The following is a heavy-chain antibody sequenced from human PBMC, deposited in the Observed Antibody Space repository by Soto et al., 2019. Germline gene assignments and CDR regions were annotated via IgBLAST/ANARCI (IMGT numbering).Heavy chain of an antibody. CDR2: ISYDGSNK. Sequence: LRLSCAASGFTFSSYGMHWVRQAPGKGLEWVAVISYDGSNKYYADSVKGRFTISRDNSKNTLYLQMNSLRAEDTAVYYCAKDLGSGWLYYFDYWGQGTLVTVSS. CDR1: GFTFSSYG. J-gene: IGHJ4*02. CDR3: AKDLGSGWLYYFDY. V-gene: IGHV3-30*18. D-gene: IGHD6-19*01.